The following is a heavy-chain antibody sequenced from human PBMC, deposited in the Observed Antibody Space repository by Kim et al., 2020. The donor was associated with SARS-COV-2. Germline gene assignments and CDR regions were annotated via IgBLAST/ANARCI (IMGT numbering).Heavy chain of an antibody. J-gene: IGHJ6*02. CDR3: AKLYGLYGMDV. Sequence: GGSLRLSCAASGFTFSSYGMHWVRQAPGKGLEWVAVIWYDGSNKYYADSVKGRFTISRDNSKNTLYLQMNSLRAEDTAVYYCAKLYGLYGMDVWGQGTTVTVSS. CDR2: IWYDGSNK. CDR1: GFTFSSYG. V-gene: IGHV3-33*06. D-gene: IGHD2-2*02.